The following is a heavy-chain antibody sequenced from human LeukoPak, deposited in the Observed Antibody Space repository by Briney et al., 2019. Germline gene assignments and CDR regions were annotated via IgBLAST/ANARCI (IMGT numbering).Heavy chain of an antibody. Sequence: GGSLRLSCAASGFTFSSYAMSWVRQAPGEGLEWVSTISGSGGSTYYADSVKGRFTISRDNSKNTLYLHMNSLSADDTAVYYCAKDEVGTSWGQGTLVTVSS. CDR1: GFTFSSYA. V-gene: IGHV3-23*01. CDR2: ISGSGGST. CDR3: AKDEVGTS. J-gene: IGHJ5*02. D-gene: IGHD2-15*01.